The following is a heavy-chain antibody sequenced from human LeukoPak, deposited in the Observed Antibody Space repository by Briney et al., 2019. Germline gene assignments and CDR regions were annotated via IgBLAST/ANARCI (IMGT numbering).Heavy chain of an antibody. Sequence: GGSLRLSCTASGFTFGDYAMSWFRQAPGKGLEWVSGISWNSGSIGYADSVKGRFTISRDNAKNSLYLQMNSLRAEDTALYYCAKAVRGWYFDLWGRGTLVTVSS. CDR3: AKAVRGWYFDL. J-gene: IGHJ2*01. V-gene: IGHV3-9*01. CDR2: ISWNSGSI. CDR1: GFTFGDYA. D-gene: IGHD3-10*01.